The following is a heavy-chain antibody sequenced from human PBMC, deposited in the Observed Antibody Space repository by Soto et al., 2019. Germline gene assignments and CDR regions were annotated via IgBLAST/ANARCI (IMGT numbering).Heavy chain of an antibody. D-gene: IGHD5-12*01. CDR3: ARSGGYDYYYYYGMDV. CDR2: TRNKANSYTT. J-gene: IGHJ6*02. V-gene: IGHV3-72*01. CDR1: GFTFSDHY. Sequence: GGSLRLSCAASGFTFSDHYMDWVRQAPGKGLEWVGRTRNKANSYTTEYAASVKGRFTISRDDSKNSLYLQMNSLKTEDTAVYYCARSGGYDYYYYYGMDVWGQGTTVTVSS.